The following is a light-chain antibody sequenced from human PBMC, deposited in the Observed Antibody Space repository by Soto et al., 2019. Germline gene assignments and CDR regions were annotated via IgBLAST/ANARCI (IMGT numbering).Light chain of an antibody. CDR1: QSISAW. CDR3: QQANSFPLT. V-gene: IGKV1-5*03. Sequence: DIQITQSPSTLSASIGDRVTITCRASQSISAWLAWYQQKPGKAPKLLIYKASSLEIGVPSRFSGSGSGTDFTLTISSLQPEDFATYYSQQANSFPLTFGGGTKVDIK. J-gene: IGKJ4*01. CDR2: KAS.